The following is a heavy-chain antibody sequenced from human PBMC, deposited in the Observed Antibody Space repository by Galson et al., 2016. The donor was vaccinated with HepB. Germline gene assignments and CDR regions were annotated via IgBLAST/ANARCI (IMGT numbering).Heavy chain of an antibody. CDR2: MSDSGGST. Sequence: SLRLSCAASGFTLSNSAMSWVRQAPGKGLEWVSAMSDSGGSTYYADSVKGRFTISRGNSKNTLYLQMNSLRAEDTAVYYCARGGSRPIDYWGQETLVTVSS. D-gene: IGHD1-26*01. CDR1: GFTLSNSA. CDR3: ARGGSRPIDY. V-gene: IGHV3-23*01. J-gene: IGHJ4*02.